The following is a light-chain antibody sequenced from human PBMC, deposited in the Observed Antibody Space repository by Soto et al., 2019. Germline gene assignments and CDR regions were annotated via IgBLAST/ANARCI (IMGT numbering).Light chain of an antibody. Sequence: IQMTQSPSSLSASIGDRVTITCLASQGIGVRLAWFQQKPGKAPQYLIQSASILQSGVPSRFSGSGSGTEFILTINSLQPEDVAIYYCLQVNSFPRTFGQGTKVDIK. V-gene: IGKV1-12*01. CDR2: SAS. CDR1: QGIGVR. J-gene: IGKJ1*01. CDR3: LQVNSFPRT.